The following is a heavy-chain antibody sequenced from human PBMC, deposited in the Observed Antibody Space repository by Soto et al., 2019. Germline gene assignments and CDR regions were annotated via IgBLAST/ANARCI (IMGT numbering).Heavy chain of an antibody. J-gene: IGHJ3*02. CDR1: GGTFSSYA. V-gene: IGHV1-69*01. Sequence: QVQLVQSGAEVKKPGSSVKVSCKASGGTFSSYAISWVRQAPGQGLEWMGGIIPIFGTANYAQKFQGRVTITADESTSTAYMELSSLRSEDTAVYYCANDSPEMATNGHGAFDIWGQGTMVTVSS. CDR2: IIPIFGTA. CDR3: ANDSPEMATNGHGAFDI. D-gene: IGHD5-12*01.